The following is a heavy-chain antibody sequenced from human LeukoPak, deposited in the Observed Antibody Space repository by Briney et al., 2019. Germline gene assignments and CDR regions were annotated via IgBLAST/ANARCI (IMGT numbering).Heavy chain of an antibody. J-gene: IGHJ4*02. V-gene: IGHV3-7*01. CDR2: IKQDGSEK. Sequence: PGGSLRLSCAASGFTFSSYWMSWVRQAPGKGLEWVANIKQDGSEKYYVDSVKGRFTISRDNAKNSLYLQMNSLRAEDTAVYYCAKDLRYCSGARCYWPDGVFDYWGQGTLVTVSS. D-gene: IGHD2-15*01. CDR1: GFTFSSYW. CDR3: AKDLRYCSGARCYWPDGVFDY.